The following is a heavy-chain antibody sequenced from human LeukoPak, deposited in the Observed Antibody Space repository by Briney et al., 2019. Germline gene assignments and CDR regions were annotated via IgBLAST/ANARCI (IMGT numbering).Heavy chain of an antibody. Sequence: GGSLRLSCAASGFTFSSYAMSWVRQAPGKGLEWVSAISGSGGSTYYADSVKGRFTISRDNSKNTLYLQMNSLRAEDSAVYYCARNLRYFDWLLDYWGQGTLVTVSS. V-gene: IGHV3-23*01. CDR3: ARNLRYFDWLLDY. CDR1: GFTFSSYA. J-gene: IGHJ4*02. CDR2: ISGSGGST. D-gene: IGHD3-9*01.